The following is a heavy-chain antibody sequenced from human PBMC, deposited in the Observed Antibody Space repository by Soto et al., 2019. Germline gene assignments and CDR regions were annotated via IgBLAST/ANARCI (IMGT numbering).Heavy chain of an antibody. Sequence: EVQLLESGGGLVKPGGSLRLSCAASGLFFNSYSMNWVRQTPGKGLEWVSSISSSGTYIYYADVVKGRFTISRDNAKNSLYLEMNSLRAEDTALYYCARTTRGTATTPAFDVWGPGTLVTVSS. CDR2: ISSSGTYI. J-gene: IGHJ3*01. CDR1: GLFFNSYS. D-gene: IGHD4-4*01. V-gene: IGHV3-21*01. CDR3: ARTTRGTATTPAFDV.